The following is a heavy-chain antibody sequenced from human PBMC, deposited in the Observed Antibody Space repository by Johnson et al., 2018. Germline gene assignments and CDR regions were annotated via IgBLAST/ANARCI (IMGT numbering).Heavy chain of an antibody. D-gene: IGHD7-27*01. J-gene: IGHJ3*02. CDR1: GFTFSSYA. Sequence: VQLVQSGGGLVQPGGSLRLSCAASGFTFSSYAMSWVRQAPGQGLEWVSYISSSSSTIYYAESVKGRFTISRDNAKNSLYLQMNSRRGEGTAVYYCARELGSGAFDIWGQGTMVTVS. CDR3: ARELGSGAFDI. CDR2: ISSSSSTI. V-gene: IGHV3-48*01.